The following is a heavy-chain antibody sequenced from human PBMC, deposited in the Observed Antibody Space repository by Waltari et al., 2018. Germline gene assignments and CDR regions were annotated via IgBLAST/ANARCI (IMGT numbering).Heavy chain of an antibody. CDR2: IKQDGSEK. Sequence: EVQLVESGGGLVQPGGSLRLSCAASGFTFSSYWMSWVRQAPGKGLEWVANIKQDGSEKYYVDSVKGRFTISRDNAKNSLYLQMNSLRAEDTAVYYCARNYDFWSGYLVPNWFDPWGQGTLVTVSS. D-gene: IGHD3-3*01. V-gene: IGHV3-7*01. CDR3: ARNYDFWSGYLVPNWFDP. J-gene: IGHJ5*02. CDR1: GFTFSSYW.